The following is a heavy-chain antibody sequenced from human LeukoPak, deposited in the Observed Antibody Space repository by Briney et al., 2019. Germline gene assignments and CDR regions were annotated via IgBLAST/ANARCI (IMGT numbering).Heavy chain of an antibody. Sequence: SETLSLTCTVSGSSISSSSYYWGWIRQPPGEGLEWIGSIYYSGSTYYNPSLKSRVTISVDTSKNQFSLKLSSVTAADTAVYYCASFQQDYYDSSGYFHDAFDIWGQGTMVTVSS. J-gene: IGHJ3*02. CDR3: ASFQQDYYDSSGYFHDAFDI. V-gene: IGHV4-39*07. CDR2: IYYSGST. CDR1: GSSISSSSYY. D-gene: IGHD3-22*01.